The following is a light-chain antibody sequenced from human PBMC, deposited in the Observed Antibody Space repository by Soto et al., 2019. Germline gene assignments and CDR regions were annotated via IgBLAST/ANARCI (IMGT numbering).Light chain of an antibody. V-gene: IGKV3-20*01. CDR2: GAS. CDR3: QQYGSLVT. CDR1: QSVSSSY. J-gene: IGKJ3*01. Sequence: EIVLTQSPGTLSLSPGERATLSCRASQSVSSSYLAWYQQKPGQAPRLLIYGASSKATGIPDRFSGSGSGTDFTLTISRLEPEDSAVYYCQQYGSLVTFGPGTKVDIK.